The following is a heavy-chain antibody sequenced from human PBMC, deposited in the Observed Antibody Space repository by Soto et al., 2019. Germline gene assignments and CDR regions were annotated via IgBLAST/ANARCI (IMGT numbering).Heavy chain of an antibody. Sequence: QVQLVQSGAAVKKPGSSVKVSCKASGGTFSSYAISWVRQAPGQGLEWMGGIIPIFGTANYAQKFQGRVTITADESTSTAYMELSSLRSEDTAVYYCALTYYDYVWGNYYGMDVWGQGTTVTVSS. V-gene: IGHV1-69*12. CDR2: IIPIFGTA. D-gene: IGHD3-16*01. CDR1: GGTFSSYA. J-gene: IGHJ6*02. CDR3: ALTYYDYVWGNYYGMDV.